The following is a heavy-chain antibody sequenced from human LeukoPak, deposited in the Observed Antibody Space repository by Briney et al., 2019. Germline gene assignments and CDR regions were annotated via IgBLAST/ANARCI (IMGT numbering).Heavy chain of an antibody. V-gene: IGHV1-46*01. Sequence: ASVKVSCKASGYTFTNYHLHWVRQAPGQGLEWMGIINPSGGSTSYAQKFQDRVTMTRDTSTSTVYMELNSLRSEDTAVYYCARDRDYSGSYVYWGQGTLVAVSS. D-gene: IGHD1-26*01. CDR3: ARDRDYSGSYVY. CDR1: GYTFTNYH. J-gene: IGHJ4*02. CDR2: INPSGGST.